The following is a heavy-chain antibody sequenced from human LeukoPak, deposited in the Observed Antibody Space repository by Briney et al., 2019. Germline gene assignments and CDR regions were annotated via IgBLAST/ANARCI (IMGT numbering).Heavy chain of an antibody. CDR1: GFTFSSHW. CDR3: VRGGTNFAS. Sequence: GGSLRLSCAASGFTFSSHWMSWVRQAPGKGLEWVANIKQDGSDKYYVDSVKGRFTISRDNAKNSLYLQMNGLRADDTALYYCVRGGTNFASWGQGTQVIVSS. CDR2: IKQDGSDK. D-gene: IGHD2-8*01. J-gene: IGHJ4*02. V-gene: IGHV3-7*01.